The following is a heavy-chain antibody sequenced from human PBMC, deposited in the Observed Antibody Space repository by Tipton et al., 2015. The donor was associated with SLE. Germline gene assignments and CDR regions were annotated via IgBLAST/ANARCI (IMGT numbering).Heavy chain of an antibody. CDR1: GYSFTSHD. Sequence: QSGPEVKKPGASVEVSCKASGYSFTSHDINWVRQATGQGLEWMGWMNPNSGNTGYAQKFQGRVTMTRDTSISTAYMELTSLRSEASAVYYCARGQEDYIWENYRSYYYVMDVWGQGITVTVPS. V-gene: IGHV1-8*01. CDR3: ARGQEDYIWENYRSYYYVMDV. J-gene: IGHJ6*02. D-gene: IGHD3-16*02. CDR2: MNPNSGNT.